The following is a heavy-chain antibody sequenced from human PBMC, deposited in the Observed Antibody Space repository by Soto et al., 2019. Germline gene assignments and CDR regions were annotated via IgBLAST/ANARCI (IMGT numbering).Heavy chain of an antibody. V-gene: IGHV3-30*03. CDR1: GFTFTSYG. J-gene: IGHJ4*02. CDR2: ISYDGINR. D-gene: IGHD6-19*01. Sequence: QVQLVESGGGVVQPGRSLRLSCAASGFTFTSYGMHWVRQAPGKGLEWVAVISYDGINRYYADSVKGRFTISRDNSKNTLYLQMNSLRAEDTAMYYCATDRDGGVAGAWGQGTQVTVSS. CDR3: ATDRDGGVAGA.